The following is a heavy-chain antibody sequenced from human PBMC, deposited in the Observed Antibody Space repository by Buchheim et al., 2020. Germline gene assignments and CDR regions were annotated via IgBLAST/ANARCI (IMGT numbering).Heavy chain of an antibody. CDR1: GFTFSSYA. D-gene: IGHD6-19*01. J-gene: IGHJ6*02. Sequence: QVQLVESGGGVVQPGRSLRLSCAASGFTFSSYAMHWVRQAPGKGLEWVAVISSSGSNKYYADSVRGRFTISRDNSKNTLYLQMNSLRREDTAVYYCARDLGGDSGWHLTYYYYGMDVWGQGTT. V-gene: IGHV3-30-3*01. CDR2: ISSSGSNK. CDR3: ARDLGGDSGWHLTYYYYGMDV.